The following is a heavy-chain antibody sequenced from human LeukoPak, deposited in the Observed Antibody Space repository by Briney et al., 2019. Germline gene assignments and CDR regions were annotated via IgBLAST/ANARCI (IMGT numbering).Heavy chain of an antibody. J-gene: IGHJ6*02. CDR2: ISCSGVDT. V-gene: IGHV3-23*01. D-gene: IGHD1-26*01. CDR1: GIIFSSYA. CDR3: AKMHPTCYYYGMDV. Sequence: GGSLRLSCAASGIIFSSYAMSWVRQAPGKGLEWVSAISCSGVDTYYADFVKGRFIISRDISKNTLYLQMNSLRAEDTAVYYCAKMHPTCYYYGMDVWGQGTMVTVSS.